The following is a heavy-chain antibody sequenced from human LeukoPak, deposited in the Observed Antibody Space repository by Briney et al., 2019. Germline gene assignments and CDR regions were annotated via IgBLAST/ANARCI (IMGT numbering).Heavy chain of an antibody. Sequence: GGSLRLSCAASGFTFSSYAMHWVRQAPGKGLEWVAVISYDGSNKYYADSVKGRFTISRDNSKNTLYLQMNSLRAEDTAVYYCARDVTPGPGVFDAFDIWGQGTMVTVSS. J-gene: IGHJ3*02. D-gene: IGHD2-8*02. V-gene: IGHV3-30-3*01. CDR1: GFTFSSYA. CDR2: ISYDGSNK. CDR3: ARDVTPGPGVFDAFDI.